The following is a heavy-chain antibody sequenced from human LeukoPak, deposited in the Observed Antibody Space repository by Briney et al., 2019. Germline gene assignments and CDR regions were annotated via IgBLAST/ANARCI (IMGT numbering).Heavy chain of an antibody. Sequence: GGSLRLSCVASGLTVSSYSMNWVRQAPGKGLEWVSYISSSSSTIYYADSVKARFTISRDNAKNSLDLQMNSLRDEDTAVYYCARARASGRSGFDYWGQGTLVTVSS. CDR3: ARARASGRSGFDY. V-gene: IGHV3-48*02. J-gene: IGHJ4*02. CDR2: ISSSSSTI. CDR1: GLTVSSYS. D-gene: IGHD2-15*01.